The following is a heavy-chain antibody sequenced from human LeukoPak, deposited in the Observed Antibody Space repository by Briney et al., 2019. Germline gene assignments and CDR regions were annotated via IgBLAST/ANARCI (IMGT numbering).Heavy chain of an antibody. D-gene: IGHD3-3*01. CDR1: GYTFTSYA. J-gene: IGHJ4*02. Sequence: ASVKVSCKASGYTFTSYAMNWVRQAPGQGLEWMGWINTNTGNPAYAQGFTGRFVFSLDTSVSTAYLQISSLKAEDTAVYYCARDPGFLEWLPFDYWGQGTLVTVSS. CDR3: ARDPGFLEWLPFDY. V-gene: IGHV7-4-1*02. CDR2: INTNTGNP.